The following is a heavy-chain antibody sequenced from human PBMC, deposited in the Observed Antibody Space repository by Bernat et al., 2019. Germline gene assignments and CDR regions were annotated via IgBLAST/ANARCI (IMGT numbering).Heavy chain of an antibody. CDR3: VKTEGWLVSRPPFDY. J-gene: IGHJ4*02. V-gene: IGHV3-30*18. D-gene: IGHD6-19*01. CDR1: GFTFSSYG. Sequence: QVQLVESGGGVVQPGTSLRLSCAASGFTFSSYGMHWVRQAPGKGLEWVALISYDGRDKYYVDSGKGRFTISRDNSKNTLYLQMNSLRDEDTAVYHCVKTEGWLVSRPPFDYWGQGTLVTVSS. CDR2: ISYDGRDK.